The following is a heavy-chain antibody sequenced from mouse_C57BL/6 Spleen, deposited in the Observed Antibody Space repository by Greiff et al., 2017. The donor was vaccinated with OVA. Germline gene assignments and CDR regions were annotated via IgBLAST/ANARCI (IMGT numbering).Heavy chain of an antibody. CDR1: GFTFSNYW. D-gene: IGHD2-5*01. V-gene: IGHV6-3*01. CDR2: IRLKSDNYAT. CDR3: TGGRSNYGAY. Sequence: EVKVEESGGGLVQPGGSMKLSCVASGFTFSNYWMNWVRQSPEKGLEWVAQIRLKSDNYATHYAESVKGRFTISRDDSKSSVYLQMNNLRAEDTGIYYCTGGRSNYGAYWGQGTLVTVSA. J-gene: IGHJ3*01.